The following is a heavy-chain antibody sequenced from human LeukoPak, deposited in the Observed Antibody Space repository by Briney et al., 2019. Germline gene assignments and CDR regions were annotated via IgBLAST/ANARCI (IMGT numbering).Heavy chain of an antibody. J-gene: IGHJ6*02. CDR3: AKDIRTVTTVDYYYGMDV. V-gene: IGHV3-9*01. CDR1: GFTFDDYA. CDR2: ISWNSGTI. D-gene: IGHD4-17*01. Sequence: PGGSLRLSCAASGFTFDDYAMHWVRQAPGKGLEWVSGISWNSGTIGYADSVKGRFTISRDNAKNSLYLQMNSLRAEDTALYYCAKDIRTVTTVDYYYGMDVWGQGTTVTVSS.